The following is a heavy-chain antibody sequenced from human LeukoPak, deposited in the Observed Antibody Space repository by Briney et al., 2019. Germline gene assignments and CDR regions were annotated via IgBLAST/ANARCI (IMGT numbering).Heavy chain of an antibody. CDR2: VKQDGGGE. J-gene: IGHJ4*02. Sequence: PGGSLRLSCAASGFTLTNYWMSWVRQAPGKGLEWVANVKQDGGGEYYVDSVKGRFTISRDSAKNSLYLQMNSLRAEDTAVYYCARRDFACWGQGTLVTVSS. D-gene: IGHD3-9*01. CDR1: GFTLTNYW. V-gene: IGHV3-7*03. CDR3: ARRDFAC.